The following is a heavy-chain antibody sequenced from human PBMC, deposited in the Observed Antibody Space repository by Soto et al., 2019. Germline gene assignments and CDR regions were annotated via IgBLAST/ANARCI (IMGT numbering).Heavy chain of an antibody. CDR1: GVTFNNFA. Sequence: EVKLLESGGGLVQPGGSLRLSCAASGVTFNNFAMNWVRQAPGKGLEWVSSISAGGCRTYLAASVKGRFTLSRNKSNNTLSLQMNSLRVEDTAVYYCAKDLSSLGWLALGAPFDYWGQGAQVTVST. CDR2: ISAGGCRT. CDR3: AKDLSSLGWLALGAPFDY. V-gene: IGHV3-23*01. D-gene: IGHD3-22*01. J-gene: IGHJ4*02.